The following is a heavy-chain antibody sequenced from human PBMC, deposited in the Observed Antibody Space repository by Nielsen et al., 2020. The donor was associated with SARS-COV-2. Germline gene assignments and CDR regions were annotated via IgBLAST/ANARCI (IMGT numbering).Heavy chain of an antibody. CDR3: GKQLVRYYYGMDV. Sequence: SETLSLTCTVSGGSISSSSYYWGWIRQPPGKGLEWIGSIYYSGSTYYNPSLKSRVTISVDTSKNHFSLKLSSVTAADTAVYYCGKQLVRYYYGMDVWGQGTTVTVSS. CDR2: IYYSGST. D-gene: IGHD6-6*01. J-gene: IGHJ6*02. V-gene: IGHV4-39*01. CDR1: GGSISSSSYY.